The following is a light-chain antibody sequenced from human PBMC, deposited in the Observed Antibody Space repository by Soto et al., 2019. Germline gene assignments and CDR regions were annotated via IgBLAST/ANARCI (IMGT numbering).Light chain of an antibody. CDR1: QSIDNY. V-gene: IGKV1-39*01. J-gene: IGKJ1*01. CDR2: AAS. Sequence: DIQMTQSPSSLSASGGDRVSITCRASQSIDNYLNWYQQKPGKPPNLLIYAASTLLSGVPSRFSGGGSGTHFTLTISSLQPEDFATYYRQQSYSSPETFGQGTKVEIK. CDR3: QQSYSSPET.